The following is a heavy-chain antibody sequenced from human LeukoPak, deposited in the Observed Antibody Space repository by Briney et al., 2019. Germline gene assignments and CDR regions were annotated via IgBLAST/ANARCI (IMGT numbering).Heavy chain of an antibody. V-gene: IGHV3-74*01. J-gene: IGHJ4*02. Sequence: GGSLRLSCAASGFTFSTYWMHWVRQAPGKGLVYVSRVNSDGSSTNYADSVKGRFTISRDNAKNTLYLQMNSLRAEDTAVYYCAKDSLGFVEMATLLDYWGQGTLVTVSS. CDR2: VNSDGSST. CDR3: AKDSLGFVEMATLLDY. CDR1: GFTFSTYW. D-gene: IGHD5-24*01.